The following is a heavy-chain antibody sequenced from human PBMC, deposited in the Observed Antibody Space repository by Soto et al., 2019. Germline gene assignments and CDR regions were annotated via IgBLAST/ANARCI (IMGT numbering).Heavy chain of an antibody. CDR3: ARPDYYDSNGYYAPGY. J-gene: IGHJ4*02. D-gene: IGHD3-22*01. Sequence: EVQLVESGGGLVKPGGSLRLSCAASGFTFSSYSMNWVRQAPGKGLEWVSSISSSSSYIYYADSVKGRFTISRDNAKNSLYLQMNSLRAEDTAVYYCARPDYYDSNGYYAPGYWGQGTLVTVSS. CDR2: ISSSSSYI. V-gene: IGHV3-21*01. CDR1: GFTFSSYS.